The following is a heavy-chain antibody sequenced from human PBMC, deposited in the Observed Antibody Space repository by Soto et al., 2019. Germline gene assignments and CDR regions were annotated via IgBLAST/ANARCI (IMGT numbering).Heavy chain of an antibody. CDR3: ARGGAMVRAKQNYYYYGMDV. V-gene: IGHV1-2*04. Sequence: AASVKVSCKASGYTFTGYYMHWVRQAPGQGLEWMGWINPNSGGTNYAQKFQGWVTMTRDTSISTAYMELSRLRSDDTAVYYCARGGAMVRAKQNYYYYGMDVWGQGTTVTVSS. CDR1: GYTFTGYY. CDR2: INPNSGGT. J-gene: IGHJ6*02. D-gene: IGHD3-10*01.